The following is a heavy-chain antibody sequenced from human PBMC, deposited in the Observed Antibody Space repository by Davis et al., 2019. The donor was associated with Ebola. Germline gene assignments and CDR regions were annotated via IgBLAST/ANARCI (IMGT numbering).Heavy chain of an antibody. V-gene: IGHV3-30*03. J-gene: IGHJ4*02. D-gene: IGHD4-11*01. CDR2: ISYDGNSK. Sequence: GGSLRLSCAASGFTFSGHGMHWVRQAPGKGLEWVSFISYDGNSKYYADSVKGRFTISRDNAKNTVSLQMNSLRAEDTAIYYCARDVAYSNYDWGQGTLVTVSS. CDR1: GFTFSGHG. CDR3: ARDVAYSNYD.